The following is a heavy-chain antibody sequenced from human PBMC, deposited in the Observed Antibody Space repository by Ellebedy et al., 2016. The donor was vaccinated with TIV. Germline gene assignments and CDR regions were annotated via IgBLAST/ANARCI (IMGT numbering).Heavy chain of an antibody. CDR2: IIPILGIA. Sequence: AASVKVSCKASGGTFSSYAISWVRQAPGQGLEWMGRIIPILGIANYAQKFQGRVTITADKSTSTAYMELSSLRSEDTAVYYRARTIRRAKNWNYGYYYGMDVWGQGTTVTVSS. CDR3: ARTIRRAKNWNYGYYYGMDV. CDR1: GGTFSSYA. D-gene: IGHD1-7*01. V-gene: IGHV1-69*04. J-gene: IGHJ6*02.